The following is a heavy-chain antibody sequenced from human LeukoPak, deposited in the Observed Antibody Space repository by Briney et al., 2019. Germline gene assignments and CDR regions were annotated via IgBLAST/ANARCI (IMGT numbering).Heavy chain of an antibody. V-gene: IGHV1-69*13. Sequence: SVKVSCKASGYTFTSYGISWVRQAPGQGLEWMGGIIPIFGTANYAQKFQGRVTITADESTSTAYMELSSLRSEDTAVYYCARDRLTMDWFDPWGQGTLVTVSS. J-gene: IGHJ5*02. CDR2: IIPIFGTA. D-gene: IGHD3-10*01. CDR1: GYTFTSYG. CDR3: ARDRLTMDWFDP.